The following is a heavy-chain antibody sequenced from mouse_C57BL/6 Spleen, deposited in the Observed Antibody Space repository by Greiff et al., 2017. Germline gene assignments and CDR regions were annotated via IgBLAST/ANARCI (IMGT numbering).Heavy chain of an antibody. CDR1: GYTFTSYW. Sequence: QVQLQQPGTELVKPGASVKLSCKASGYTFTSYWMHWVQQTPGQGLEWIGYINPSNGGTNYNEKFKSKATLTVDNASSTPYMQISSLTTEDSAVYDCARCDGYYPPCAMDYWGQGTSVTVSS. CDR3: ARCDGYYPPCAMDY. V-gene: IGHV1-53*01. D-gene: IGHD2-3*01. J-gene: IGHJ4*01. CDR2: INPSNGGT.